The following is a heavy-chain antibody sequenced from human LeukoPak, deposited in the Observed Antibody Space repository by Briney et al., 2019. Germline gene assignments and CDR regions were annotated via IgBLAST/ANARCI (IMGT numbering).Heavy chain of an antibody. D-gene: IGHD2-15*01. CDR3: ARDLGSGGSCYRN. V-gene: IGHV3-74*01. J-gene: IGHJ4*02. Sequence: PGGSLRLSCAASGFTFSSYGMHWVRQAPGKGLEWVSGISWNSGSIGYADSVKGRFTISRDNAKNTLYLQMNSLRAEDTAVYYCARDLGSGGSCYRNWGQGTLVTVSS. CDR1: GFTFSSYG. CDR2: ISWNSGSI.